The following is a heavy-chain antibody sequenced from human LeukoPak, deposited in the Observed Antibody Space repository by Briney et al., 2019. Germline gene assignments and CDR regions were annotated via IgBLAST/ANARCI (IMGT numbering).Heavy chain of an antibody. CDR2: IYYSGST. V-gene: IGHV4-31*03. CDR1: GGSISSGGYY. J-gene: IGHJ4*02. Sequence: SETLSLTCTVSGGSISSGGYYWSWIRQHPGKGLEWIGYIYYSGSTYYNSSLKSRVTISVDTSKNQFSLKLSSVTAADTAVYYCARMSGDFLGFCVDYWGQGTLVTVSS. CDR3: ARMSGDFLGFCVDY. D-gene: IGHD7-27*01.